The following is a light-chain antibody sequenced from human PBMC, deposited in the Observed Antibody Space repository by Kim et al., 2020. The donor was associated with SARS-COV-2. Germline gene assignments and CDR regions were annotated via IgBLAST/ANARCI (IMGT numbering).Light chain of an antibody. Sequence: PGQTARITCSVDALPKKYAYWFQQKPGQAPVLVIKEDTERPSGIPERFSGSTSGTTVTLTISGVQAEDEADYYCQSADSSDTFWVFGGGTQLTVL. CDR1: ALPKKY. CDR2: EDT. CDR3: QSADSSDTFWV. V-gene: IGLV3-25*03. J-gene: IGLJ3*02.